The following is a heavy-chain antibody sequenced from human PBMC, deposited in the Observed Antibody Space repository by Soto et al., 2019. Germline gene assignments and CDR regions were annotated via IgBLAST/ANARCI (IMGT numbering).Heavy chain of an antibody. V-gene: IGHV1-18*01. CDR2: ISVYHGKT. J-gene: IGHJ3*02. Sequence: QVQLVQSGAEVKKPGASVKVSCKASGYMFTSYGISWVRQAPGQGLEWMGWISVYHGKTNFAQKFQGRVTMTTDQSTSTVYMELRRLRSDDTAVYCCARGAGGIVVVPAAIGAFDIWGKGRMVAVS. D-gene: IGHD2-2*02. CDR1: GYMFTSYG. CDR3: ARGAGGIVVVPAAIGAFDI.